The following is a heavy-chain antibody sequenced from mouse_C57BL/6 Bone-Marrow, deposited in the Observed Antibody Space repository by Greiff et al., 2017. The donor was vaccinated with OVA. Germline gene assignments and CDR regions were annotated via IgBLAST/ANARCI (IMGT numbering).Heavy chain of an antibody. CDR1: GYTFTSYW. V-gene: IGHV1-52*01. CDR2: IDPSDSET. J-gene: IGHJ3*01. D-gene: IGHD3-2*02. CDR3: ARRGTAQATWAWFAY. Sequence: QVQLQQPGAELVRPGSSVKLSCKASGYTFTSYWMHWVKQRPIQGLEWIGNIDPSDSETHYNQKFKDKATLTVDKSSSTAYMQLSSLTSEDSAVYYCARRGTAQATWAWFAYWGQGTLVTVSA.